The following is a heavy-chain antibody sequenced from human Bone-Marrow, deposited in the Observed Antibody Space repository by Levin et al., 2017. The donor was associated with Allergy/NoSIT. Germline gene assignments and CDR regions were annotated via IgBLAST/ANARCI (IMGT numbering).Heavy chain of an antibody. Sequence: PSETLSLTCTVSGGSISNSYYFWGWVRQPPGKGLEWIGSVYYSGSTDYNSSLKSRVTISVDTSRNQFSLKLSSVTAADTAMYYCVRNGYTYLNWFDPWGQGTPATVST. CDR3: VRNGYTYLNWFDP. J-gene: IGHJ5*02. CDR2: VYYSGST. CDR1: GGSISNSYYF. V-gene: IGHV4-39*01. D-gene: IGHD5-18*01.